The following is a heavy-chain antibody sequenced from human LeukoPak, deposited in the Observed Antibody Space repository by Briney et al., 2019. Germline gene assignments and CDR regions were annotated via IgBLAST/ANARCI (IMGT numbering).Heavy chain of an antibody. V-gene: IGHV3-23*01. CDR2: ISGSGGST. J-gene: IGHJ4*02. Sequence: PGGSLRLSCAASGFTFSSYAMSWVRQAPGKGLEWVSAISGSGGSTYYADSVKGRFTISRENSKNTLYLQMNSLRAEDTAVYYCAKDPPDRWARAPPNYYFDYWGQGTLVTVSS. D-gene: IGHD4-23*01. CDR1: GFTFSSYA. CDR3: AKDPPDRWARAPPNYYFDY.